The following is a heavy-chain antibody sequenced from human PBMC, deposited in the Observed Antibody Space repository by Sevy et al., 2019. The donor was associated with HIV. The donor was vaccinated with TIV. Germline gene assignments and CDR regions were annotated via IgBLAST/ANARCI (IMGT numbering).Heavy chain of an antibody. CDR2: IKQDGSEK. D-gene: IGHD6-13*01. Sequence: GGSLRLSCAASGFTFSSYWMSWVRQAPGKGLEWVANIKQDGSEKYYVDSVKGRFTISRDNAKNSLYLQMNSLRAEDTAVYYCARDLGIAAAASGHNAFDIWGQGTMVTVSS. CDR1: GFTFSSYW. J-gene: IGHJ3*02. CDR3: ARDLGIAAAASGHNAFDI. V-gene: IGHV3-7*01.